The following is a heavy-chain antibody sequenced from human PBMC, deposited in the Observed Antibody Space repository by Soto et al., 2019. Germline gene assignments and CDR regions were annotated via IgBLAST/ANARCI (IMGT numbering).Heavy chain of an antibody. CDR2: ISYDGSNK. D-gene: IGHD3-22*01. V-gene: IGHV3-30-3*01. CDR1: GFTFSSYA. Sequence: GGSLRLSCAASGFTFSSYAMHWVRQAPGKGLEWVAVISYDGSNKYYADSVKGRFTISRDNSKNTLYLQMNSLRAEDTAVYYCAREYYYDSSGYRVYYYGMDVWGQGSTVTVSS. J-gene: IGHJ6*02. CDR3: AREYYYDSSGYRVYYYGMDV.